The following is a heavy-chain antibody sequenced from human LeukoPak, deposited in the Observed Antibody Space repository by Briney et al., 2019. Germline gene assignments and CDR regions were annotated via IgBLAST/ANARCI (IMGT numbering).Heavy chain of an antibody. J-gene: IGHJ4*02. CDR1: GGSISGSSYY. CDR3: ASNYYDSSGYYPILFDY. V-gene: IGHV4-39*01. D-gene: IGHD3-22*01. Sequence: SETLSLTCTVSGGSISGSSYYWGWIRQSPGKGLEWIGSIYYSGSTYYNPSLKSRVTISVDTSKNQFSLKLSSVTAADTAVYYCASNYYDSSGYYPILFDYWGRGTLVTVSS. CDR2: IYYSGST.